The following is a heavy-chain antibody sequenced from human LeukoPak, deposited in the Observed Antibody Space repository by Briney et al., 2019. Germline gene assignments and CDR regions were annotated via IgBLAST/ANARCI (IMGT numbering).Heavy chain of an antibody. CDR1: GGSISTYH. D-gene: IGHD6-19*01. V-gene: IGHV4-59*01. CDR2: IYYSGST. Sequence: SETLSLTCTVSGGSISTYHWSWIRQPPGKGLEWIGYIYYSGSTNYNPSLKSRVTISIDTSKNQFSLNLSSVTAADTAVYYCARSERYSSGWYFYFGYWGQGTLVTVSA. CDR3: ARSERYSSGWYFYFGY. J-gene: IGHJ4*02.